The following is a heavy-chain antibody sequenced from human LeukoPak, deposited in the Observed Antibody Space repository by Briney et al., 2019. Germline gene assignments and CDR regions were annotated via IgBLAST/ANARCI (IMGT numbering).Heavy chain of an antibody. CDR2: ISGSGGST. CDR1: GFTFSSYG. CDR3: ARGVYDSSGYYYGNYYCYMDV. Sequence: GGSLRLSCAASGFTFSSYGMSWVRQAPGRGLEWVSAISGSGGSTYYADSVKGRFTISRDNSKNTLYLQMNSLRAEDTAVYYCARGVYDSSGYYYGNYYCYMDVWGKGTTVTISS. V-gene: IGHV3-23*01. D-gene: IGHD3-22*01. J-gene: IGHJ6*03.